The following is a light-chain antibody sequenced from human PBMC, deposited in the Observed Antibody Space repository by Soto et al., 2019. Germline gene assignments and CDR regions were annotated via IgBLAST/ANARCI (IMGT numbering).Light chain of an antibody. Sequence: DIQMTQSPASLSASVGDRVTITCRASQNIRSFLNWYQQKPGKAPKLQIYGASSLQIGVPSRFSGSGSGTEFTLTISSLQPEDFASYYCQQSYDSPWAFGPGTKVEVK. V-gene: IGKV1-39*01. J-gene: IGKJ1*01. CDR2: GAS. CDR3: QQSYDSPWA. CDR1: QNIRSF.